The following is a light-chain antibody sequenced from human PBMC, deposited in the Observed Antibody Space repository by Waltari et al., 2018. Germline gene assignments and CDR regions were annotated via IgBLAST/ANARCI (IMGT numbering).Light chain of an antibody. CDR3: QQYYSTPRT. V-gene: IGKV4-1*01. J-gene: IGKJ1*01. CDR2: WAS. CDR1: QSVLYSSNNKNY. Sequence: DIVMTQSPDSLAVSLVERATINCKSSQSVLYSSNNKNYLAWYQQKPGQPPKLRIYWASTRESGVPDRLSGSGSGTDFTLTISSLQAEEVAVYYCQQYYSTPRTFGQGTKVEIK.